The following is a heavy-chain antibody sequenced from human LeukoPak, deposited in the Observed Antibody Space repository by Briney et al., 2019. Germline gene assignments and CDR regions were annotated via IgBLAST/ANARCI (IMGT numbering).Heavy chain of an antibody. CDR1: GGSISSGGYY. CDR3: ARVRRWELPFFDY. Sequence: PSETLSLTFTVSGGSISSGGYYWSWIRPHPGKGLEWIGYIYYSGSTYYNPSLKSRVTISVDTSKNQFSLKLSSVTAADTAVYYCARVRRWELPFFDYWGQGTLVTVSS. V-gene: IGHV4-31*03. D-gene: IGHD1-26*01. CDR2: IYYSGST. J-gene: IGHJ4*02.